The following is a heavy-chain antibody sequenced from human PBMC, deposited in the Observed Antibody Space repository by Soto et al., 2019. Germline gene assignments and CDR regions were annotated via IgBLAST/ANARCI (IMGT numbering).Heavy chain of an antibody. CDR3: VRKYPGTRTFDY. CDR1: GFTFNSYA. V-gene: IGHV3-23*01. Sequence: GGSLRLSCAASGFTFNSYAMNWVRQAPGKGLAWVSAIGTDSNTYYADSVKGRFTISRDNSRTTLYLQMNSLRADDTALYYCVRKYPGTRTFDYWGQGTLVTVSS. J-gene: IGHJ4*01. D-gene: IGHD6-6*01. CDR2: IGTDSNT.